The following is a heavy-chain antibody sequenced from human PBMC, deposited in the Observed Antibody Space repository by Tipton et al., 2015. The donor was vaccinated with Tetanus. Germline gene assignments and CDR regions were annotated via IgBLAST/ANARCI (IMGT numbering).Heavy chain of an antibody. D-gene: IGHD2-21*02. J-gene: IGHJ4*02. V-gene: IGHV4-34*01. CDR3: ARDAGDSGY. CDR2: INHSGTT. Sequence: GLVKPSKTLSLTCSVSGGSFSGYLWSWVRQPSGKGLEWIGEINHSGTTNYNPSLKSRLTFSLDSSKNQFSLRLSPVTAADTAVYFCARDAGDSGYWGRGMLVSVSS. CDR1: GGSFSGYL.